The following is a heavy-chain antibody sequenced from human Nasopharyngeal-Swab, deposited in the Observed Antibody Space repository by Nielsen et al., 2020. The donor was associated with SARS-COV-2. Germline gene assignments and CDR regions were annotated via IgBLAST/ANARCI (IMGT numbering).Heavy chain of an antibody. Sequence: GESLKISCATSGFTFSSYHMNWLRQAPEKGLEWVSSISTDSKYIYYDDSVRGRFTISRDNGQNSLYLQMNSLRVEDTAVYYCAREGTVTQHEAFDLWGQGTLVTVS. CDR1: GFTFSSYH. CDR2: ISTDSKYI. V-gene: IGHV3-21*06. J-gene: IGHJ3*01. D-gene: IGHD4-11*01. CDR3: AREGTVTQHEAFDL.